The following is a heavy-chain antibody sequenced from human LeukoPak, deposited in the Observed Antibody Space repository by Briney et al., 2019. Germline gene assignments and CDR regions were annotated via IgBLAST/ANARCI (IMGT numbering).Heavy chain of an antibody. V-gene: IGHV1-69*13. Sequence: ASVKVSCKASGGTFSSYAISWVRQAPGQGLEWMGGIIPIFGTANYAQKFQGGVTITADESTSTAYMELSSLRSEDTAVYYCARDQVVSNPVRINNWFDPWGQGTLVTVSS. J-gene: IGHJ5*02. D-gene: IGHD2-8*02. CDR3: ARDQVVSNPVRINNWFDP. CDR1: GGTFSSYA. CDR2: IIPIFGTA.